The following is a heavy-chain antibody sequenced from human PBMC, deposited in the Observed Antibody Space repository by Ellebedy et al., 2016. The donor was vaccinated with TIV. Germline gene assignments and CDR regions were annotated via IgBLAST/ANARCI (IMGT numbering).Heavy chain of an antibody. CDR1: GFTFSNCG. CDR3: AKEGYDTMTGEQFHGMDV. D-gene: IGHD3-9*01. Sequence: GESLKISCAASGFTFSNCGMHWVRQAPGKGLEWVAVISYDGSNKYFADSVKGRFTISRDNSKNTLSLQMSSLRVEDTAVYYCAKEGYDTMTGEQFHGMDVWGQGTTVTVSS. CDR2: ISYDGSNK. J-gene: IGHJ6*02. V-gene: IGHV3-30*18.